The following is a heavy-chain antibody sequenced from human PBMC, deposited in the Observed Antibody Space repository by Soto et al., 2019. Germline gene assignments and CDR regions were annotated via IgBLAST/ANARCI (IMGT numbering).Heavy chain of an antibody. CDR3: AIRDSRWEMPWFDP. CDR2: MNPNSGNT. V-gene: IGHV1-8*01. Sequence: QVQLVQSGAEVKKPGASVKVSCKASGYTFSSYDINWVRQATGQGLEWMGWMNPNSGNTGYAQKFLGRVTMTRNTSIRTAYMALSSLRSEATAVYYCAIRDSRWEMPWFDPWGQGTLVTVSS. CDR1: GYTFSSYD. J-gene: IGHJ5*02. D-gene: IGHD1-26*01.